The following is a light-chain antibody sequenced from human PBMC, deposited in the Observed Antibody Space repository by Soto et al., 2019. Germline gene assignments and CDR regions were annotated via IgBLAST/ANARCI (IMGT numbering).Light chain of an antibody. CDR2: WAS. CDR3: QQHYFPPIT. CDR1: QSVLYSAKNKYF. V-gene: IGKV4-1*01. Sequence: DLMLSPSPHVLPVSLGERATIHCKSSQSVLYSAKNKYFLTWHQQKPGQPPKLLIYWASTRESGVPDRFTGSGSGTDCTLTINILQAEDVAVYCWQQHYFPPITFGQGTRLEIK. J-gene: IGKJ5*01.